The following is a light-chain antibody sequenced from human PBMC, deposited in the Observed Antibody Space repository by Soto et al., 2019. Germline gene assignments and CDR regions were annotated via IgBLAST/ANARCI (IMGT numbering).Light chain of an antibody. Sequence: EIVMTQSPATLSVSPGETATLSCRASQSITSELAWYQQKPGQPPRLLIYGASTRATGVPARFTGSGSVSEFNLTIRGLQSEDFAVYYCQQGHNWPLTFGQGTRLEI. CDR2: GAS. CDR3: QQGHNWPLT. V-gene: IGKV3-15*01. J-gene: IGKJ2*01. CDR1: QSITSE.